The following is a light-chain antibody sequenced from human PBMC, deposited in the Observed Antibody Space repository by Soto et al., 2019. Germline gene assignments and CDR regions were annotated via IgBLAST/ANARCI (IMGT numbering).Light chain of an antibody. CDR3: QQYKTYPLT. Sequence: DIPMTQSPSTLSASVGDRVTITCRASQSISSWLAWYQQKPGKAPKLLISAASTLQRGVPSRFSGTGSGTDFTLTSSSLQPDDFATYYCQQYKTYPLTFGGGTKVDIK. J-gene: IGKJ4*01. V-gene: IGKV1-5*01. CDR1: QSISSW. CDR2: AAS.